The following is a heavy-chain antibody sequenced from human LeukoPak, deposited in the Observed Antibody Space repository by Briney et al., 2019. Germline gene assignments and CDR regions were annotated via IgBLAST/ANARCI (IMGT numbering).Heavy chain of an antibody. Sequence: PSETLSLTCVVSGGSFSGYYWSWIRQSPGKGLEWIGEINHRGSTNYNPSLKRRVTISVDTSKNQFSLKLSSVTAADTAVYYCARARYYYYYYMDVWGKGTTVTVSS. V-gene: IGHV4-34*01. D-gene: IGHD1-14*01. CDR3: ARARYYYYYYMDV. CDR1: GGSFSGYY. CDR2: INHRGST. J-gene: IGHJ6*03.